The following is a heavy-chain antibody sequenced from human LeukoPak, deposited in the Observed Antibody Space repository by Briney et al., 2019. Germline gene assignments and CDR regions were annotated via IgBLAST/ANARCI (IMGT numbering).Heavy chain of an antibody. D-gene: IGHD3-9*01. V-gene: IGHV4-59*01. CDR2: LSKSGNT. CDR3: ARARYVNSFYAFDI. CDR1: GGSISSYY. J-gene: IGHJ3*02. Sequence: KASETLSLTCIVSGGSISSYYWSWIRLPPGKGLEWIGYLSKSGNTNYSPSLKSRVTIFGDTSKNQFFLKLSSVTAADTAMYYCARARYVNSFYAFDIWGQGTLVTVSS.